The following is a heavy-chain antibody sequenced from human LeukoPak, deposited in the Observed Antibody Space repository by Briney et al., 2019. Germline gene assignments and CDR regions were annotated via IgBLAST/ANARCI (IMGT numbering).Heavy chain of an antibody. CDR1: GFTFSSYG. J-gene: IGHJ3*02. Sequence: GRSLRLSCAASGFTFSSYGMHWVRQAPGKGLEWVAVISYDGSNKYYADSVKGRFTISRDNSKNTLYLQMNSLRAEDTAVYYCASVWSRGDDAFDIWGQGTMDTVSS. CDR3: ASVWSRGDDAFDI. D-gene: IGHD2-21*02. V-gene: IGHV3-30*03. CDR2: ISYDGSNK.